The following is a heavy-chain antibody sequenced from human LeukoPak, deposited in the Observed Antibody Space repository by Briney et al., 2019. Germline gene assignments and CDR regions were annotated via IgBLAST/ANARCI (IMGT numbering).Heavy chain of an antibody. CDR1: GFTFSSYA. D-gene: IGHD6-19*01. J-gene: IGHJ5*02. V-gene: IGHV4-34*01. CDR2: INHSGST. CDR3: ARRRGGVAVAAYNWFDP. Sequence: GSLRLSCAASGFTFSSYAMSWIRQPPGKGLEWIGEINHSGSTNYNPSLKSRVTISVDTSKNQFSLKLSSVTAADTAVYYCARRRGGVAVAAYNWFDPWGQGTLVTVSS.